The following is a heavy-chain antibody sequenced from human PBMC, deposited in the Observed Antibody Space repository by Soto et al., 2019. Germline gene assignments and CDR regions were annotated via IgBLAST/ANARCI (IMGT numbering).Heavy chain of an antibody. CDR3: ARAPMEGGGARYYYYMDV. J-gene: IGHJ6*03. V-gene: IGHV1-2*04. CDR2: INPNSGGT. Sequence: ASVKVSCKASGYTFTGYYMHWVRQAPGQGLEWMGWINPNSGGTNYAQKFQGWVTMTRDTSISTAYMELSRLRSDDTAVYYCARAPMEGGGARYYYYMDVWGKGTTVTVSS. D-gene: IGHD3-16*01. CDR1: GYTFTGYY.